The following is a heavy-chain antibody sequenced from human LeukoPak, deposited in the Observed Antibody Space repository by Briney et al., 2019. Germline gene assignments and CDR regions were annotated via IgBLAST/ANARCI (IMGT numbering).Heavy chain of an antibody. J-gene: IGHJ5*02. D-gene: IGHD2-15*01. CDR2: IYYSGCS. Sequence: PSETLSLTCTASGGSISSSSYYWGWMRQPPGQGLEWIVTIYYSGCSYYSLSLKCRVSIVEDKSTILLSLNLSFVTAADTAVYYCARHGEVVAGWFDPWGQGTLVTVSS. CDR1: GGSISSSSYY. CDR3: ARHGEVVAGWFDP. V-gene: IGHV4-39*01.